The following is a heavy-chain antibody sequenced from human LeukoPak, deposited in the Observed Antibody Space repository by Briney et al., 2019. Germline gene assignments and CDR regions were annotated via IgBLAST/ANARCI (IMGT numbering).Heavy chain of an antibody. J-gene: IGHJ4*02. Sequence: PSETLSLTCTVSGGSISSSSYYWGWIRQPPGKGLEWIVYIYYSGSTNYNPSLKSRVTISIDTPKHQFSLKLSSVTAADTSVYYCARGVVVVPAGDRYYFDYWGKGAVVTVSS. D-gene: IGHD2-2*01. CDR2: IYYSGST. CDR1: GGSISSSSYY. V-gene: IGHV4-61*05. CDR3: ARGVVVVPAGDRYYFDY.